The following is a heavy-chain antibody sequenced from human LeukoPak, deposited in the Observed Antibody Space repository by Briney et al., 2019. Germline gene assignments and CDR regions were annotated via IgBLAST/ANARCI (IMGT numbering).Heavy chain of an antibody. CDR2: IRYDGSDK. CDR3: AKDTTPPKAGFAP. D-gene: IGHD1-14*01. CDR1: GFTFSSYV. Sequence: PGGSLRLSRAASGFTFSSYVMHWVRQAPGKGLEWVAFIRYDGSDKYYADSVKGRFTISRDNSKNTLYLQMNSLRAEDTAVYYCAKDTTPPKAGFAPWGQGTLVTVSS. J-gene: IGHJ5*02. V-gene: IGHV3-30*02.